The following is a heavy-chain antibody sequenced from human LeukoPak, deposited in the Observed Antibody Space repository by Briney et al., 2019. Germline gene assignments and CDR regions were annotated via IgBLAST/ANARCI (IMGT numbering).Heavy chain of an antibody. CDR3: ARVVKGRGAFDI. CDR2: ISSSSSTI. V-gene: IGHV3-48*01. J-gene: IGHJ3*02. Sequence: GGSLRLSCAASGFTFSSYSMNWVRQAPGKGLEWVSYISSSSSTIYYADSVKGRFTISRDNAENSLYLQMNSLRAEDTAVYYCARVVKGRGAFDIWGQGTMVTVSS. CDR1: GFTFSSYS. D-gene: IGHD3-22*01.